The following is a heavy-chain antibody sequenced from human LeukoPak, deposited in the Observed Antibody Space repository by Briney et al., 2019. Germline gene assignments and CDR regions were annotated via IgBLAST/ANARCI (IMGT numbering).Heavy chain of an antibody. Sequence: SETLSLTCTVSGGSISSYYWGWIRQPPGKGLEWIGSIYYSGSTYYNPSLKSRVTISVDTSKNQFSLKLSSVTAADTAVYYCARHSSSWYWFDPWGQGTLVTVSS. D-gene: IGHD6-13*01. V-gene: IGHV4-39*01. CDR3: ARHSSSWYWFDP. CDR1: GGSISSYY. J-gene: IGHJ5*02. CDR2: IYYSGST.